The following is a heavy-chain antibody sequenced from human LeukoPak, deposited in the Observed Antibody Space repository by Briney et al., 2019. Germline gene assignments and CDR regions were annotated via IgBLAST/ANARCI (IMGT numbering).Heavy chain of an antibody. Sequence: SVKVSCKASGGTFSSYAISWVRQAPGKGLEWMERIIPIHGIQHYAHKFQGRVPITADKSKNTAYMELSSLRSEDTAVYYCARDSPPRGYGSWSYWVYGMDVWGQGTTVTVSS. D-gene: IGHD3-10*01. V-gene: IGHV1-69*04. CDR3: ARDSPPRGYGSWSYWVYGMDV. CDR2: IIPIHGIQ. CDR1: GGTFSSYA. J-gene: IGHJ6*02.